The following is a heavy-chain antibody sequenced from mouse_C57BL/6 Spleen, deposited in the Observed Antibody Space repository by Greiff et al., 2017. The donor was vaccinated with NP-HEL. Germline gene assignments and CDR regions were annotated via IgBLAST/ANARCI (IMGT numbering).Heavy chain of an antibody. J-gene: IGHJ3*01. Sequence: QVHVKQPGAELVKPGASVKMSCKASGYTFTSYWITWVKQRPGQGLEWIGDIYPGSGSTNYNEKFKSKATLTVDTSSSTAYMQLSSLTSEDSAVYYCAREREIYDGYPFAYWGQGTLVTVSA. D-gene: IGHD2-3*01. CDR3: AREREIYDGYPFAY. V-gene: IGHV1-55*01. CDR2: IYPGSGST. CDR1: GYTFTSYW.